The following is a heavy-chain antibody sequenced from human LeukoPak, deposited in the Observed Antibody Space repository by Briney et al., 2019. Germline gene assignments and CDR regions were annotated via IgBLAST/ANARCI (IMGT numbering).Heavy chain of an antibody. Sequence: GGSLRLSCLASGFTFSNYAMHWVRQAPGKGMEYVSAISSYGGSTYYGNSVKGRFTVSRDKSNNTLYLQMGSLRAEDMAVYYCVRRDNYGYDYWGRGTLVTVSS. J-gene: IGHJ4*02. CDR1: GFTFSNYA. CDR2: ISSYGGST. CDR3: VRRDNYGYDY. D-gene: IGHD5-18*01. V-gene: IGHV3-64*01.